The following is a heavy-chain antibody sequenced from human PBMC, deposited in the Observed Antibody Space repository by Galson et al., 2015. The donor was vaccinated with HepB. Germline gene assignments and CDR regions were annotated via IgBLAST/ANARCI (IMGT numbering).Heavy chain of an antibody. Sequence: ETLSLTCTVSGGSISSYYWSWIRQPPGKGLEWIGYIYYSGSTNYSPSLKSRVTISVDTSKNQFSLKLSSVTAADTAVYYCARGYNGGKDPWGQGTLVTVSS. D-gene: IGHD4-23*01. CDR3: ARGYNGGKDP. J-gene: IGHJ5*02. V-gene: IGHV4-59*01. CDR1: GGSISSYY. CDR2: IYYSGST.